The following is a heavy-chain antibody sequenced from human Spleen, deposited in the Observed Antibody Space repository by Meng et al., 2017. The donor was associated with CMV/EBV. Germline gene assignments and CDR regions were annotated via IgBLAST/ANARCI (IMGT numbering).Heavy chain of an antibody. D-gene: IGHD3-10*01. CDR2: ISNSSGYI. CDR3: ARDHLEVRGAAFDF. CDR1: GFTFSSYS. Sequence: SGFTFSSYSMSWVRQAPGKGLEWVSSISNSSGYIYFADSLKGRFIISRDNAKNSLYLQMNSLRADDSALYYCARDHLEVRGAAFDFWGQGTLVTVSS. V-gene: IGHV3-21*01. J-gene: IGHJ4*02.